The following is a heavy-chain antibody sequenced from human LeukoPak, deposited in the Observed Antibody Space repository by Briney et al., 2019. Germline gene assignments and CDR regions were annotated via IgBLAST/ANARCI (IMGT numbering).Heavy chain of an antibody. CDR1: GFTFRTYA. CDR2: ISYDGSNK. D-gene: IGHD3-16*01. CDR3: ASLLGDASSLGLATNDY. Sequence: GGSLRLSCAASGFTFRTYALHWVRQAPGKGLKWVAVISYDGSNKYYADSVGGRFTISRDNSKNTLYLQMDCLRADDTAIYYCASLLGDASSLGLATNDYWGQGALVTVSS. V-gene: IGHV3-30-3*01. J-gene: IGHJ4*02.